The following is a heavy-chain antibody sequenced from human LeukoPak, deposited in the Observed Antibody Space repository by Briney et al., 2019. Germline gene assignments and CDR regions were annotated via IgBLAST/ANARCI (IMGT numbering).Heavy chain of an antibody. V-gene: IGHV4-59*08. Sequence: SETLSLTCTVSGGSISSYYWSWIRQPPGKGLEWIGYIYYSGSTNYNPSLKSRVTISVDTPKNQFSLKLSSVTAADTAVYYCARVYYDSSGYYPDYWGQGTLVTVSS. J-gene: IGHJ4*02. CDR1: GGSISSYY. D-gene: IGHD3-22*01. CDR2: IYYSGST. CDR3: ARVYYDSSGYYPDY.